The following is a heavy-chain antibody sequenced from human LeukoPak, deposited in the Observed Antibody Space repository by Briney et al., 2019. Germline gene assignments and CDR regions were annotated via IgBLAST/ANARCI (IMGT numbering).Heavy chain of an antibody. CDR2: IDSDGSTT. J-gene: IGHJ4*02. CDR3: AKNYDFWSGSAFDY. Sequence: GGSLRLSCAASGFTFSSYWMHWVRQAPGKGLVWVSRIDSDGSTTSYADSVKGRFTISRDNAKNTLFLQMNSLRAEDTAVYYCAKNYDFWSGSAFDYWGQGTLVTVSS. V-gene: IGHV3-74*01. CDR1: GFTFSSYW. D-gene: IGHD3-3*01.